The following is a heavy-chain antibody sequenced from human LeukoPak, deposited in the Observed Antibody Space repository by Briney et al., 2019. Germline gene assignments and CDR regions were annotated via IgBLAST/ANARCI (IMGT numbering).Heavy chain of an antibody. D-gene: IGHD3-22*01. J-gene: IGHJ1*01. CDR2: INHGGST. V-gene: IGHV4-34*01. Sequence: SETLSLTCAVCGGSFSDYYCSWIRQPPGKGLEWIGEINHGGSTNYSPSLKSRVTISVDTSKNQFSLKLSSVTAADTALYYCGYSSGYQYHWGQGTLVTVSS. CDR1: GGSFSDYY. CDR3: GYSSGYQYH.